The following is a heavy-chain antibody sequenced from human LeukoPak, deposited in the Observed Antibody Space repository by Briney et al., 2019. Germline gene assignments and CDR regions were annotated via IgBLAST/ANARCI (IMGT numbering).Heavy chain of an antibody. CDR2: INHSGST. J-gene: IGHJ4*02. D-gene: IGHD2-2*03. Sequence: SETLSLTCAVYGGSFSGYYWSWIRQPPGKGLEWIGEINHSGSTNYNPSLKSRVTISVDTSKNQFSLKLSSVTAADTAVYHCAALRSGYCSSTSCLSFDYWGQGTLVTVSS. V-gene: IGHV4-34*01. CDR3: AALRSGYCSSTSCLSFDY. CDR1: GGSFSGYY.